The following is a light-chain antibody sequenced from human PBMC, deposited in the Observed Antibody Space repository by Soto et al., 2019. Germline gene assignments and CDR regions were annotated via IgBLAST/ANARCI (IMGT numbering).Light chain of an antibody. CDR2: HAS. V-gene: IGKV1-27*01. CDR3: QNYYSAAFT. J-gene: IGKJ3*01. Sequence: DIQMTQFPSSLSASVGDRVTITCRASQDIDNYVAWYQQRPGKVPKLLIYHASTLQPGVPSRFSGSGSGTDCTLTISSLQPEDVATYYCQNYYSAAFTFGPGTRVDIK. CDR1: QDIDNY.